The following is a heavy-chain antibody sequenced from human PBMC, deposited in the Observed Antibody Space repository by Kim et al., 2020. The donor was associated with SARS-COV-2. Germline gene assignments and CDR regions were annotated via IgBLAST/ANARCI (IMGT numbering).Heavy chain of an antibody. CDR2: ISGSGGTT. J-gene: IGHJ6*02. CDR1: GFTFTNYA. D-gene: IGHD3-10*01. CDR3: AKGGYDSESYYYFYGMDV. Sequence: GGSLRLSCGASGFTFTNYAMIWVRQAPGKGLEWVSAISGSGGTTYYADSVKGRFTISRDNSKKIVYLQMSSLRADDTAVYYCAKGGYDSESYYYFYGMDVWGQGTTVTVSS. V-gene: IGHV3-23*01.